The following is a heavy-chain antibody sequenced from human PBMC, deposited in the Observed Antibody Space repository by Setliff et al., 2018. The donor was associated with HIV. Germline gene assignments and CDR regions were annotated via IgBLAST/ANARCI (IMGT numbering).Heavy chain of an antibody. V-gene: IGHV4-39*01. D-gene: IGHD6-13*01. CDR1: GGSISSSSYY. CDR2: IYYRGST. Sequence: PSETLSLTCTVSGGSISSSSYYWGWIRQPPGKGLQWIGSIYYRGSTYYNPSLKSRVTISVDTSKNQFSLKLRSVTAADTALYYCARGRYRSRWYASDHYFIDVWGKGTTVTVSS. CDR3: ARGRYRSRWYASDHYFIDV. J-gene: IGHJ6*03.